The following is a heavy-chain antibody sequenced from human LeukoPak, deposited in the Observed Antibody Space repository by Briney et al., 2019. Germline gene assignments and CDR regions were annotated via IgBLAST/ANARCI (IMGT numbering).Heavy chain of an antibody. D-gene: IGHD3-22*01. CDR3: AREEHYYDSSGYYHLDAFDI. Sequence: ASVKVSCKASGYTFTSYTINWVRQAPGQGLEWMGWINTNTGNPTYAQGFTGRFVFSLDTSVSTAYLQISSLKAEDTAVYYCAREEHYYDSSGYYHLDAFDIWGQGTMVTVSS. V-gene: IGHV7-4-1*02. CDR2: INTNTGNP. CDR1: GYTFTSYT. J-gene: IGHJ3*02.